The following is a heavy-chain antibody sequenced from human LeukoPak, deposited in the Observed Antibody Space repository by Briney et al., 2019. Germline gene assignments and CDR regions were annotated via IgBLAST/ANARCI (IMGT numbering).Heavy chain of an antibody. CDR3: ARGGAARLHFQN. Sequence: SETLSLTCTVSGDSISSSSYYWGWIRQPPGKGLEWIGYIYHSGSTNYNPSLQSRVTISVDTSKNQFSLNLNSVTAADTAVYYCARGGAARLHFQNWGQGTLVTVSS. V-gene: IGHV4-61*05. J-gene: IGHJ1*01. CDR2: IYHSGST. D-gene: IGHD6-6*01. CDR1: GDSISSSSYY.